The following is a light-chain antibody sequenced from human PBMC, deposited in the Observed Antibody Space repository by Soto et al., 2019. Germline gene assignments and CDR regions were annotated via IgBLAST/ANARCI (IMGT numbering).Light chain of an antibody. J-gene: IGLJ1*01. V-gene: IGLV2-14*01. CDR1: SSDVGGYNY. CDR3: SSYTASSTLYV. CDR2: EVS. Sequence: QSALTQPPSASGSPGQSVTISCTGTSSDVGGYNYVSWYQQHPGKAPKLMIYEVSNRPSGVSNHFSGSKSGNTASLTISGLQAEDEADYYCSSYTASSTLYVFGTGTKLTVL.